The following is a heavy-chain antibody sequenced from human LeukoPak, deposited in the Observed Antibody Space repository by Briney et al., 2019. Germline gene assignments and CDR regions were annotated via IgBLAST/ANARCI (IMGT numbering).Heavy chain of an antibody. Sequence: PGGSLRLSCAASGFTFSSYSMNWVRQAPGKGLEWVSSISSSSSYIYYADSVKGRFTISRDNAKNSLYLQMNSPRAEDTAVYYCARVPYYDFWSGYYSFDYWGQGTLVTVSS. CDR2: ISSSSSYI. D-gene: IGHD3-3*01. J-gene: IGHJ4*02. CDR1: GFTFSSYS. CDR3: ARVPYYDFWSGYYSFDY. V-gene: IGHV3-21*01.